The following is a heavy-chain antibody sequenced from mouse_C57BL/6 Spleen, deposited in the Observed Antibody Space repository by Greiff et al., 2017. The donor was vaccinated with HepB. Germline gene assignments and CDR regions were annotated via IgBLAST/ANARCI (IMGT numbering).Heavy chain of an antibody. CDR3: TTGDGSRGYAMDY. CDR2: IDPENGDT. J-gene: IGHJ4*01. CDR1: GFNIKDDY. V-gene: IGHV14-4*01. D-gene: IGHD1-1*01. Sequence: VQLKESGAELVRPGASVKLSCTASGFNIKDDYMHWVKQRPEQGLEWIGWIDPENGDTEYASKFQGKATITADTSSNTAYLQLSSLTSEDTAVYYCTTGDGSRGYAMDYWGQGTSVTVSS.